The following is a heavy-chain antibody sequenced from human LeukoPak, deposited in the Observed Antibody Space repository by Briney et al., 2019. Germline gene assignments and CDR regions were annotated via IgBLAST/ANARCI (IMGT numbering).Heavy chain of an antibody. CDR1: GFTFSSYW. J-gene: IGHJ4*02. CDR2: IKQDGSEK. CDR3: ARMGYYYGSSGREAY. V-gene: IGHV3-7*01. D-gene: IGHD3-22*01. Sequence: PGGSLRLSCAASGFTFSSYWMSWVRQAPGKGLEWVANIKQDGSEKYYVDSVKGRFTISRDNAKNSLYLQMNSLRAEDTAVYYCARMGYYYGSSGREAYWGQGNLVTVSS.